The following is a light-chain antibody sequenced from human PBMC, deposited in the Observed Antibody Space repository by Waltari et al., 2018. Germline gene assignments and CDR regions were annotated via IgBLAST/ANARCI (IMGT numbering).Light chain of an antibody. V-gene: IGKV3-15*01. J-gene: IGKJ2*01. CDR3: QQHNSWRT. CDR2: GAS. Sequence: ELLITNPPPTLPVSPGVSATLSCRPSQSIARNLACYQQKPGQAPRLLIYGASTRATGIPARFSGSGSVTEFTLTISSLQSEDFAVYYCQQHNSWRTFGHGTKLEIK. CDR1: QSIARN.